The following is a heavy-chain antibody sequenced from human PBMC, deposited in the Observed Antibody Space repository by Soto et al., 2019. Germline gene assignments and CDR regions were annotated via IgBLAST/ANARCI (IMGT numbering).Heavy chain of an antibody. J-gene: IGHJ5*02. Sequence: SETLSLTCAVYGGSFSGYYWSWIRQPPGKGLEWIGEINHSGSTNYNPSLKSRVTISVDTSKNQFSLKLSSVTAADTAVYYCARGVDTAMVRIWFDPWGQGTLVTVSS. D-gene: IGHD5-18*01. CDR1: GGSFSGYY. CDR3: ARGVDTAMVRIWFDP. CDR2: INHSGST. V-gene: IGHV4-34*01.